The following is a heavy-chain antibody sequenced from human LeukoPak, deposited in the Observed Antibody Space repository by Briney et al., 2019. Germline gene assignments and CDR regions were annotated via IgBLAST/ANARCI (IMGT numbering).Heavy chain of an antibody. CDR2: ISSSSSYI. V-gene: IGHV3-21*04. CDR3: ASEFAPYYYYMDV. CDR1: GFTFSSYS. Sequence: GGSLRLSCAASGFTFSSYSMNWVRQAPGKGLEWVSSISSSSSYIYYADSVKGRFTISRDNAKNSLYLQMNSLRAEDTAVYYCASEFAPYYYYMDVWGKGTTVTVSS. J-gene: IGHJ6*03.